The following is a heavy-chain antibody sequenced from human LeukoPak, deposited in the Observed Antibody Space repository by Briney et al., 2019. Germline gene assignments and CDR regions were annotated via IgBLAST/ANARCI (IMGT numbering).Heavy chain of an antibody. CDR3: ARVQFQWFDP. D-gene: IGHD6-19*01. J-gene: IGHJ5*02. Sequence: GGSLRLSCAASGFTFSDYYMSWIRQAPGKGLEWVSYISSSGSTIYYADSVKGRFTIARDNSKKTLSLQLNNLRVDDTAVYYCARVQFQWFDPWGPGTPVTVSS. CDR1: GFTFSDYY. CDR2: ISSSGSTI. V-gene: IGHV3-11*04.